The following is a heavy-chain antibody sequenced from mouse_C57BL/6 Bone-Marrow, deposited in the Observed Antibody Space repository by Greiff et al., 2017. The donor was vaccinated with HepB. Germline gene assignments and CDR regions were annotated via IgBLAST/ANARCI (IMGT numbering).Heavy chain of an antibody. Sequence: PGKGLEWIGQIYPGDGDTNYNGKFKGKATLTADKSSSTAYMQLSSLTSEDSAVYFCARLEFAYWGQGTLVTVSA. J-gene: IGHJ3*01. V-gene: IGHV1-80*01. CDR3: ARLEFAY. CDR2: IYPGDGDT.